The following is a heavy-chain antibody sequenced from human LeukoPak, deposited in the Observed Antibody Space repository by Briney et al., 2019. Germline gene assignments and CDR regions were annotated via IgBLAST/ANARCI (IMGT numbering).Heavy chain of an antibody. D-gene: IGHD2-15*01. Sequence: PSGTLSLTCTVSGGSISSYYWSWIRQPPGKGLEWIGYIYYSGSTNYNPSLKSRVTISVDTSKNQFSLKLSSVTAADTAVYYCARLIVSDAFDIWGQGTMVTVSS. V-gene: IGHV4-59*08. CDR3: ARLIVSDAFDI. J-gene: IGHJ3*02. CDR2: IYYSGST. CDR1: GGSISSYY.